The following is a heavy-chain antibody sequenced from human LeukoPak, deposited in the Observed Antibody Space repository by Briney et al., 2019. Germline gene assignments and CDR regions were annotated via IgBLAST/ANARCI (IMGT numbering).Heavy chain of an antibody. CDR2: ISYDGSNK. J-gene: IGHJ6*02. D-gene: IGHD6-13*01. Sequence: PGGSLRLSCAASGFTFSSYAMHWVRQAPGKGLEWVAVISYDGSNKYYADSVKGRFTISRDNSKNTLYLQMNSLRAEDTAVYYCARANSSSWSYYYYGMDVWGQGTTVTVSS. CDR1: GFTFSSYA. V-gene: IGHV3-30-3*01. CDR3: ARANSSSWSYYYYGMDV.